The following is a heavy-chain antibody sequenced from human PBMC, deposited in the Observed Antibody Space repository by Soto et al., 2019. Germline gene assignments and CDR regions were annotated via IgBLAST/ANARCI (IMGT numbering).Heavy chain of an antibody. CDR3: SRQADPRYYGMDV. J-gene: IGHJ6*02. Sequence: RGASLKISCQGSGYSFTNYWIDWVRQMPGKGLEWMGRIDPSDSYTNYSPSFEGHVTVSADKSITTAYLQWSGLKASDTAMYYCSRQADPRYYGMDVWGQGTTVTVSS. CDR2: IDPSDSYT. V-gene: IGHV5-10-1*01. CDR1: GYSFTNYW.